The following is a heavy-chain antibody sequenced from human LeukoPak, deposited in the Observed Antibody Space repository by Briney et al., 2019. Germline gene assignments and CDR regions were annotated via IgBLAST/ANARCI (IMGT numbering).Heavy chain of an antibody. J-gene: IGHJ4*02. D-gene: IGHD2-15*01. CDR3: ARGRYCSGGSCYAFDY. CDR2: INHSGST. Sequence: SETLSLTCTVSGGSISSYYWSWIRQPPGKGLEWIGEINHSGSTNYNPSLKSRVTISVDTSKNQFSLKLSSVTAADTAVYYCARGRYCSGGSCYAFDYWGQGTLVTVSS. V-gene: IGHV4-34*01. CDR1: GGSISSYY.